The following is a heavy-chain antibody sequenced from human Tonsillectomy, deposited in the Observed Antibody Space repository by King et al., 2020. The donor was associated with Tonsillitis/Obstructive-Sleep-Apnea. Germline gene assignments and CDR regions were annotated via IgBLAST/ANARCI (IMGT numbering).Heavy chain of an antibody. J-gene: IGHJ6*04. CDR1: GFTFTSYY. CDR3: ARDRLGMDV. D-gene: IGHD7-27*01. Sequence: QLVQSGAEVEKPGASVKVSCKASGFTFTSYYVHWVRQAPGQGLEWMGIINPSGGGTNYAQKFQGRVTMTRDTSTSTVYMQLSSLTSEDTAVYYCARDRLGMDVWGKGTTVTVSS. V-gene: IGHV1-46*01. CDR2: INPSGGGT.